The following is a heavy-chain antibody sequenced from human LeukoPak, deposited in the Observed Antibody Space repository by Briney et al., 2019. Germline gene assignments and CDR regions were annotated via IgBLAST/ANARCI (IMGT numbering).Heavy chain of an antibody. CDR1: GFTFSSYS. CDR3: ARAYRDYDGMDV. D-gene: IGHD2-21*01. J-gene: IGHJ6*02. V-gene: IGHV3-48*01. CDR2: ISSSSSTI. Sequence: GGSLRLSCAASGFTFSSYSMTWVRQAPGKGLEWVSHISSSSSTIYYADSVKGRFTISRDNAKNSLYLQTNSLRAEDTAVYYCARAYRDYDGMDVWGQGTTVTVSS.